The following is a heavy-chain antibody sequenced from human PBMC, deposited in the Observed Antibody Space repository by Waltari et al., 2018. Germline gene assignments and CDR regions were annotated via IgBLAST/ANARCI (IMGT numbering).Heavy chain of an antibody. CDR3: TRVLRYFDWSTKDY. J-gene: IGHJ4*02. CDR2: IRIKADGETT. CDR1: NFDFGEYG. D-gene: IGHD3-9*01. Sequence: EVLLVESGGGMVQPGRSLTLSCAAYNFDFGEYGMSWVRQAPGKGLEWVGCIRIKADGETTEYAASVKGRFISSRDDSRSIAYLQMNSLKTEDTAVYYCTRVLRYFDWSTKDYWGQGTLVTVSS. V-gene: IGHV3-49*04.